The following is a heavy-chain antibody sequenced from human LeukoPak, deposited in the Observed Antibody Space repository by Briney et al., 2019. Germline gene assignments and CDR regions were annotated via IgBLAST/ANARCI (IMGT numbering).Heavy chain of an antibody. CDR3: TRGNEVTTTPFDY. D-gene: IGHD4-17*01. CDR2: IYSSGRT. V-gene: IGHV4-4*07. Sequence: PSEALSLTCTVSGGSIGSYYWSWIRQPAGKGLEWIGRIYSSGRTNYNPSLRGRVTMSVDTSRKQLSLKLTSVTAADTAVYYCTRGNEVTTTPFDYWGQGTLVTVSS. J-gene: IGHJ4*02. CDR1: GGSIGSYY.